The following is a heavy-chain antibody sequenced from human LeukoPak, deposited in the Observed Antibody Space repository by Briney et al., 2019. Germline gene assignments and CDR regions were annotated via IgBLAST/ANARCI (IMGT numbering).Heavy chain of an antibody. D-gene: IGHD1-20*01. CDR2: ISYSGNT. Sequence: PSETLSLTCTVSGGSISSYYWSWIRQPPGKGLEWIAYISYSGNTNYNPSLKSRVTISVDASKNQFSLRLSSVTAADTAVYYCATYDWNDAHFHYRGQGTLVTVSS. CDR1: GGSISSYY. V-gene: IGHV4-59*08. J-gene: IGHJ4*02. CDR3: ATYDWNDAHFHY.